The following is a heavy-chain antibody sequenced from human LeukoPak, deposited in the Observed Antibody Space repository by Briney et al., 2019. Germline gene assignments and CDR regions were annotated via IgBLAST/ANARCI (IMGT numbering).Heavy chain of an antibody. CDR1: GFTFTNYW. J-gene: IGHJ4*02. Sequence: GGSLRLSCAASGFTFTNYWMSWVRQAPGKGLEWVSGIGGSGGYTTYYADSVKGRFTISRDNSQNTLYLQMNSLRAEDTAIYYCAKDLRYGGQGTLVTVSS. CDR3: AKDLRY. D-gene: IGHD2-2*01. CDR2: IGGSGGYTT. V-gene: IGHV3-23*01.